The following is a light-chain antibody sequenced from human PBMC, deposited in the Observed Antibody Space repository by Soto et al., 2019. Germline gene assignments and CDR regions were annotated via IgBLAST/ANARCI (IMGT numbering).Light chain of an antibody. J-gene: IGKJ2*03. V-gene: IGKV3-15*01. CDR3: QEYNTWPPVHS. Sequence: EIVMTQSPATLSVSPGERATLSCRASESVSSKLAWYQQTPGQAPRLLIYGASTRATGIPARFSGSGSGTEFTLTISSLQSEDFAVYYCQEYNTWPPVHSFGQGTKLEI. CDR2: GAS. CDR1: ESVSSK.